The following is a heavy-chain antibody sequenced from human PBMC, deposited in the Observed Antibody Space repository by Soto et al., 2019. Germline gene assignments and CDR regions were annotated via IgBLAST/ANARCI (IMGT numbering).Heavy chain of an antibody. J-gene: IGHJ4*02. Sequence: ASVKVSCKASGYTFNTYGINWVRQAPGQGLEWMGWISANNGNTNYAEKVWGRVTMTRDTSISTAYMELSRLRSDDTAVYYCARDLDNRLWLDYWGQGTLVTVSS. CDR3: ARDLDNRLWLDY. V-gene: IGHV1-18*01. CDR1: GYTFNTYG. D-gene: IGHD5-18*01. CDR2: ISANNGNT.